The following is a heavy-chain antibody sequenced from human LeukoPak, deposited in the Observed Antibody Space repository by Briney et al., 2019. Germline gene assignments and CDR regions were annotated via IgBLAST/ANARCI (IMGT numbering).Heavy chain of an antibody. CDR1: GFSFSTYS. CDR3: AKDSKIVGATFRSYHYMDV. V-gene: IGHV3-21*04. J-gene: IGHJ6*03. Sequence: GGSLRLSCAASGFSFSTYSMNWVRQAPGKGLEWVSSISRNSRYIYYADSMRGRFTISRDNSKNTLYLQMNSLRAEDTAVYYCAKDSKIVGATFRSYHYMDVWGKGTAVTVSS. CDR2: ISRNSRYI. D-gene: IGHD1-26*01.